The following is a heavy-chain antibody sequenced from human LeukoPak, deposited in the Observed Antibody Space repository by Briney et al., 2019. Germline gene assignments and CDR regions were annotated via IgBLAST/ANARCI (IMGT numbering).Heavy chain of an antibody. CDR1: GFTFSSYG. J-gene: IGHJ3*02. CDR3: ARDGISDAFDI. CDR2: ISYDGSNK. D-gene: IGHD1-14*01. Sequence: GGSLRLSCAASGFTFSSYGMHWVRQAPGKGLEWVAVISYDGSNKHYADSVKGRFTISRDNSKNTLYLQMNSLRAEDTAVYYCARDGISDAFDIWGQGTMVTVSS. V-gene: IGHV3-30*03.